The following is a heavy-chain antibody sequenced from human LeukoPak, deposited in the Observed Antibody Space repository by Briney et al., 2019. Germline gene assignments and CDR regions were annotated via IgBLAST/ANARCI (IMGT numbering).Heavy chain of an antibody. D-gene: IGHD6-19*01. CDR1: GFTFSNYG. V-gene: IGHV3-23*01. CDR2: VTGTGGST. J-gene: IGHJ4*02. CDR3: AKNGYSSGWYPEN. Sequence: RGSLRLSCAASGFTFSNYGMSWVRQAPGKGLEWVSAVTGTGGSTYYADSVKGRFTISRDNSKNTLYLQMNSLRGEDTAIYYCAKNGYSSGWYPENWGQGTLVTVSS.